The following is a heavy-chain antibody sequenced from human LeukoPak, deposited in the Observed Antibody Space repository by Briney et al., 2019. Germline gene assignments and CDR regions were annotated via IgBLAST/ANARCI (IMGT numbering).Heavy chain of an antibody. CDR1: GFTFSSYA. J-gene: IGHJ4*02. Sequence: GGSLRLSCAASGFTFSSYAMSWVRQAPGKGLEWVSDISGSGGSTYYADSVKGRFTISRDNSKNTLYLQMNSLRAEDTAVYYWAHVRVYYDVWIGYFFDDWGQGTLVTVSS. V-gene: IGHV3-23*01. D-gene: IGHD3-3*01. CDR3: AHVRVYYDVWIGYFFDD. CDR2: ISGSGGST.